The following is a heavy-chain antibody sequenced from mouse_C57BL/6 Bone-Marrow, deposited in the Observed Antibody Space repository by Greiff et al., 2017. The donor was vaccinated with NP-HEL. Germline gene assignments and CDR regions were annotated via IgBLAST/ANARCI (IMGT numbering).Heavy chain of an antibody. CDR2: IDPENGDT. V-gene: IGHV14-4*01. J-gene: IGHJ3*01. CDR3: TTSTMVTRAWFAY. D-gene: IGHD2-2*01. CDR1: GFNIKDDY. Sequence: EVQVVESGAELVRPGASVKLSCTASGFNIKDDYMHWVKQRPEQGLEWIGWIDPENGDTEYASKFQGKATITADTSSNTAYLQLSSLTSEDTAVYYCTTSTMVTRAWFAYWGQGTLVTVSA.